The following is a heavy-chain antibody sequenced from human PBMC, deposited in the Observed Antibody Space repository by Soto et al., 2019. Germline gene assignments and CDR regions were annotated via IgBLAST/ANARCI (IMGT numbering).Heavy chain of an antibody. J-gene: IGHJ5*02. CDR3: ARDFLNYYDSSGYYHGFDP. CDR2: TNPNSGGT. V-gene: IGHV1-2*04. D-gene: IGHD3-22*01. Sequence: QVQLVQSGAEVKKPGASVKVSCKASGYTFTGYYMHWVRQAPGQGLEWMGWTNPNSGGTNYAQKFQGWVTMTRDTSISTAYMELSRLRSDDTAVYYCARDFLNYYDSSGYYHGFDPWGQGTLVTVSS. CDR1: GYTFTGYY.